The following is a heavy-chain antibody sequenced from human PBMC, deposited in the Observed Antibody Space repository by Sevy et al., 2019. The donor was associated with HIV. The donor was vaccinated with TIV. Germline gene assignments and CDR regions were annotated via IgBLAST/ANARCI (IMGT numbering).Heavy chain of an antibody. CDR3: ARLSLGPREGVAAAAYYFDY. V-gene: IGHV5-51*01. CDR1: GYSFTSYW. Sequence: GESLKISCKGSGYSFTSYWSGWVRQMPGKGLEWMGIIYPGDSDTRYSPSFQGQVTISADKSISTAYLQWSSLKASDTAMYYCARLSLGPREGVAAAAYYFDYWGQGTLVTVSS. CDR2: IYPGDSDT. J-gene: IGHJ4*02. D-gene: IGHD6-13*01.